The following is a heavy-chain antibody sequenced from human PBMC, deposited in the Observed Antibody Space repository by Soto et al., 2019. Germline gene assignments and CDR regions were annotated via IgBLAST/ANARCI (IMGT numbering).Heavy chain of an antibody. Sequence: EARLLDAGGGLKQPGGSLRLSGEASGFTFKESAMNWVRQAPGKGVEWVASISDTGASTWYAESVRGRLSISRDNSQNTLSLQMNILRGEDTDVYYSAKGRGSGWAWYFDNWGQATQVTVSS. J-gene: IGHJ4*02. CDR3: AKGRGSGWAWYFDN. D-gene: IGHD6-19*01. CDR2: ISDTGAST. CDR1: GFTFKESA. V-gene: IGHV3-23*01.